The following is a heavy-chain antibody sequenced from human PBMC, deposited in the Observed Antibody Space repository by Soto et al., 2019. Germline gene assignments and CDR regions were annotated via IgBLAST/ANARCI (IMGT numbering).Heavy chain of an antibody. D-gene: IGHD6-13*01. Sequence: LGESWKISCQGSGYSFTSYWIGWVRQMPGKGLELMGIIYPGDSDTRYSPSFQGQVTISADKYISTAYLQWSSLKASDTAMYYCAIDMATGYSSSWLTVGFDPWGQGTLVNVSS. V-gene: IGHV5-51*01. CDR2: IYPGDSDT. CDR3: AIDMATGYSSSWLTVGFDP. CDR1: GYSFTSYW. J-gene: IGHJ5*02.